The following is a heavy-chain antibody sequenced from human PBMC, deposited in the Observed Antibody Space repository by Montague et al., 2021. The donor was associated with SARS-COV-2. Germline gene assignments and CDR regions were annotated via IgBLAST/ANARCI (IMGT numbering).Heavy chain of an antibody. CDR3: ARGAPGY. J-gene: IGHJ4*02. D-gene: IGHD1-1*01. CDR1: GGSFSDYH. Sequence: SETRSLTCAVYGGSFSDYHWTWIRQSPGGGLEWIGQINYGGSTKYNPSLRSRVTISIGTSKNQFSLKLTSVTAADTAVYYCARGAPGYWGQGTLVTVSS. V-gene: IGHV4-34*01. CDR2: INYGGST.